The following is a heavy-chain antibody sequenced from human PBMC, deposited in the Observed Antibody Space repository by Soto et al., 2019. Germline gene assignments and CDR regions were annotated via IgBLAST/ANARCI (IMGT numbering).Heavy chain of an antibody. CDR3: AKDLSHSNYWPTRTHDYGDPGAYYYYGMDV. D-gene: IGHD4-17*01. CDR2: ISGSGGST. V-gene: IGHV3-23*01. CDR1: GFTFSSYA. J-gene: IGHJ6*02. Sequence: GGSLRLSCAASGFTFSSYAMSWVRQAPGKGLEWVSAISGSGGSTYYADSVKGRFTISRDNSKNTLYLQMNSLRAEDTAVYYCAKDLSHSNYWPTRTHDYGDPGAYYYYGMDVWGQGTTVTVAS.